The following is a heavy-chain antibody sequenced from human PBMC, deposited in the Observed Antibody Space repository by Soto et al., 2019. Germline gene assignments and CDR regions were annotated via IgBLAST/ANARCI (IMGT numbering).Heavy chain of an antibody. CDR2: INHSGST. Sequence: SETLSLTCAVYGGSFSGYYWSWIRQPPGKGLEWIGEINHSGSTNYNPSLKSRVTISVDTSKNQFSLKLSSVTAADTAVYYCARSRERSGYDYKARRGIDYWGQGTLVTVSS. CDR3: ARSRERSGYDYKARRGIDY. D-gene: IGHD5-12*01. CDR1: GGSFSGYY. V-gene: IGHV4-34*01. J-gene: IGHJ4*02.